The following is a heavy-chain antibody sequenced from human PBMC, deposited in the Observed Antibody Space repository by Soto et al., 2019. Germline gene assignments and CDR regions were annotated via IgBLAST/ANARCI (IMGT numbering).Heavy chain of an antibody. D-gene: IGHD3-10*01. CDR2: IHTGGST. CDR1: GFSVGGNP. CDR3: ARGVNDDS. V-gene: IGHV3-53*01. Sequence: VKLVESGGGLMQPGGSLRLSCAASGFSVGGNPMTWVRQAPGKGLEWVAVIHTGGSTFYADSVKGRFTISRDNSKNTVYLQMNSLRVGDTAIYFCARGVNDDSWGQGTLVTVSS. J-gene: IGHJ4*02.